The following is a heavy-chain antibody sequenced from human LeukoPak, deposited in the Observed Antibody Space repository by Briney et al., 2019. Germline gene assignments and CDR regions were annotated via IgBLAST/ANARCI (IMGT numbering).Heavy chain of an antibody. Sequence: SETLSLTCTVSGGSISSSSYYWGWIRQPPGKGLEWIGSIYYSGSTYYNPSLKSRVTISVDTSKNQFSLKLSSVTAADTAVYYCARYIVVVPGDYFDYWGQGTLVTVSS. CDR2: IYYSGST. CDR1: GGSISSSSYY. J-gene: IGHJ4*02. V-gene: IGHV4-39*01. CDR3: ARYIVVVPGDYFDY. D-gene: IGHD2-2*01.